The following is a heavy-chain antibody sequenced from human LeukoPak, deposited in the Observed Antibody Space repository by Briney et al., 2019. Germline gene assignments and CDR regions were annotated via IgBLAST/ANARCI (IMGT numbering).Heavy chain of an antibody. D-gene: IGHD3-16*02. CDR2: INHGGST. CDR1: TGSFSGYY. V-gene: IGHV4-34*01. CDR3: ARVPDDYVWANYRRPIDY. J-gene: IGHJ4*02. Sequence: SETLSLTCAVYTGSFSGYYWSWIRQPLGKGLEWIGEINHGGSTKYNPSLKSRLTISVDTSKNHFSLHLTSVTAADTAVYYCARVPDDYVWANYRRPIDYWGQGSLVTVSS.